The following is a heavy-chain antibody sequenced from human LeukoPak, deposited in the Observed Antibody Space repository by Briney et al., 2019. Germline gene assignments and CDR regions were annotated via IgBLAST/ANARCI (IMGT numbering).Heavy chain of an antibody. J-gene: IGHJ5*02. Sequence: SETLSLTCTVSGGSISSYYWSWIRQPPGKGLEWIGYIYYSGSTNYNPSLKSRVTISVDRSKNQFSLKLSSVTAADTAVYYCARLLWFGELSSWFDPWGQGTLVTVSS. CDR3: ARLLWFGELSSWFDP. D-gene: IGHD3-10*01. V-gene: IGHV4-59*12. CDR1: GGSISSYY. CDR2: IYYSGST.